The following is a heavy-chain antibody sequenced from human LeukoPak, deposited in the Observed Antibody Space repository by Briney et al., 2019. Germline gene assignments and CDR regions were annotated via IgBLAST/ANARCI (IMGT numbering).Heavy chain of an antibody. D-gene: IGHD3-3*01. CDR3: ARDGHLTVYDFWSGYRGSYYYYGMDV. CDR2: INPRGGST. CDR1: GYTFTSYY. J-gene: IGHJ6*02. Sequence: GASVKVSCKASGYTFTSYYMHWVRQAPGQGLEWMGIINPRGGSTSYAQKFQGRVTMTRDTSTSTVYMELSSLRSEDTAVYYCARDGHLTVYDFWSGYRGSYYYYGMDVWGQGTTVTVSS. V-gene: IGHV1-46*01.